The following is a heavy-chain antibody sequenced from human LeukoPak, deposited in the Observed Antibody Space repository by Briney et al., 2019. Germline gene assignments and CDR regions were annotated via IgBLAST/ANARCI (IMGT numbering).Heavy chain of an antibody. D-gene: IGHD6-19*01. CDR3: ARQEWLVINAFDI. CDR1: GGSISSSSYD. J-gene: IGHJ3*02. CDR2: IYYREST. Sequence: SETLSLTCTVSGGSISSSSYDWGWLRQPPGKGLEWIGSIYYRESTYYNPSLKSRGTISVDTSKNQFSLKLSSVTTADRAGYYFARQEWLVINAFDIWGEGTMVTVP. V-gene: IGHV4-39*01.